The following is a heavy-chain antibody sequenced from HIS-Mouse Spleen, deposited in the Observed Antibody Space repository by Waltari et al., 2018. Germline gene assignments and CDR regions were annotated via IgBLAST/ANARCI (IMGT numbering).Heavy chain of an antibody. CDR3: ARPSRYYYGYLDY. CDR1: GYTFTSYD. J-gene: IGHJ4*02. D-gene: IGHD3-10*01. Sequence: QVQLVQSGAEVKKPGASVKVSCKASGYTFTSYDINWVRQATGQGLEWMGWKNRNSGNTGYAKKFQGRVTMTRNTSISTAYMELSSLRSEDTAVYYCARPSRYYYGYLDYWGQGTLVTVSS. CDR2: KNRNSGNT. V-gene: IGHV1-8*01.